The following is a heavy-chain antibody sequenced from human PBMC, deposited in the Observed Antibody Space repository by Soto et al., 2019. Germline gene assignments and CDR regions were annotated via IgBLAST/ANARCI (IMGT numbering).Heavy chain of an antibody. CDR3: AREMVRGVGSDY. Sequence: GASVKVSCKASGYTFTSYGISWVRQAPGQGLEWMGWISTYNGNTKYAQKLQGRATLTTDTSTSTPYMALRSLRSDDTAVFYCAREMVRGVGSDYWGQGTLVTVSS. D-gene: IGHD3-10*01. J-gene: IGHJ4*02. CDR2: ISTYNGNT. V-gene: IGHV1-18*01. CDR1: GYTFTSYG.